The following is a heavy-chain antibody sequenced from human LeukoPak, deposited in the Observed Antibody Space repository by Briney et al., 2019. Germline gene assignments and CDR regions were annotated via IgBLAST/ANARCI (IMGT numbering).Heavy chain of an antibody. CDR2: IYYSGTT. CDR3: ARHSIVRGVTYWFDP. J-gene: IGHJ5*02. V-gene: IGHV4-39*01. Sequence: SETLSLTCTVSGGSISSTTSYWGWIRQPPGKGLEWIGNIYYSGTTYYDPSLKSRVTISVDTSKNQFSLKLSSVTAADTAVYYCARHSIVRGVTYWFDPWGQGTLVTVSS. D-gene: IGHD3-10*01. CDR1: GGSISSTTSY.